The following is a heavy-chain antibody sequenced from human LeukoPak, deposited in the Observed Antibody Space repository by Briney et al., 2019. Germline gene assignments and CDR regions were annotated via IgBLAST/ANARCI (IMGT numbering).Heavy chain of an antibody. V-gene: IGHV4-59*08. CDR2: IYYSGST. J-gene: IGHJ4*02. CDR3: ARGGSGYGVFDY. CDR1: GGSISSYY. D-gene: IGHD4/OR15-4a*01. Sequence: SETLSLTCTVSGGSISSYYWSWIRQPPGKGLEWIGYIYYSGSTNYNPSLKSRVTISVDTSKNQFSLKLSSVTAADTAVYYCARGGSGYGVFDYWGQGTLVTVSS.